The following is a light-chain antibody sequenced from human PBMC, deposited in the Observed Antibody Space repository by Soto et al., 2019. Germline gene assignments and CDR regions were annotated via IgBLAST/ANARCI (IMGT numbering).Light chain of an antibody. CDR2: GAS. CDR1: QSVSGSY. Sequence: PGERGTLSFRASQSVSGSYLTWYQQKPGQAPGLLIYGASTRATGIPARFSGSGSGTEFTLTISSLQPEDFATYYCQQYNSYPPAFGGGTKVDI. V-gene: IGKV3D-7*01. J-gene: IGKJ4*01. CDR3: QQYNSYPPA.